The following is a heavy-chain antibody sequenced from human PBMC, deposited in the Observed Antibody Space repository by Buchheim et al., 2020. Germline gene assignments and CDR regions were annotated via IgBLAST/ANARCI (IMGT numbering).Heavy chain of an antibody. V-gene: IGHV3-48*01. CDR2: ISSSSSTI. Sequence: EVQLVESGGGLVQPGGSLRLSCAASGFTFRTYSMNWVRQAPGKGLEWVSYISSSSSTIYYADSVKGRFTIPRDNAKNSLYMQMNSLRAEDTALYYCARDYDRNWFDPWGQGTL. J-gene: IGHJ5*02. CDR1: GFTFRTYS. CDR3: ARDYDRNWFDP. D-gene: IGHD5-12*01.